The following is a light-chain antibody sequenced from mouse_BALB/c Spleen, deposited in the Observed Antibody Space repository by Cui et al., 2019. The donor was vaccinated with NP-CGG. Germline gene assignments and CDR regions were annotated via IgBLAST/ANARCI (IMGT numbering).Light chain of an antibody. V-gene: IGLV1*01. CDR2: GTN. Sequence: QAVVTQESALTTSPGETVTLTCRSSTGAVTTSNYANWVQEKPDHLFTGLIGGTNNRAPGVPARFSGSLIGDKAALTITGARTEDEAIYFCALWYSNHWVFGGGTKLNVL. CDR3: ALWYSNHWV. J-gene: IGLJ1*01. CDR1: TGAVTTSNY.